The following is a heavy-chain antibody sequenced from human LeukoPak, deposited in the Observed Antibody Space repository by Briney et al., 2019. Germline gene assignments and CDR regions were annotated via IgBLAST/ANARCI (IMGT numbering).Heavy chain of an antibody. Sequence: GGSLRLSCAASGFTFRSYSMNWVRQAPGKGLEWVSSISSSSSYIYYADSVKGRFTISRDNAKNLLYLDMNSLRAEDTAVYYCARGHTAVTRHFDFWGQGTLVTVSS. CDR2: ISSSSSYI. CDR1: GFTFRSYS. D-gene: IGHD4-17*01. V-gene: IGHV3-21*01. CDR3: ARGHTAVTRHFDF. J-gene: IGHJ4*02.